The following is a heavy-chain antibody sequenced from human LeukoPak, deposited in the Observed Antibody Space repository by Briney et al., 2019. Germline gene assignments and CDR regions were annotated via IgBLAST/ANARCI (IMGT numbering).Heavy chain of an antibody. CDR2: ISSSSSYV. J-gene: IGHJ4*02. CDR3: ARDQDIVVVVAAPHFDY. CDR1: GFTFSSYS. Sequence: GGSLRLSCAASGFTFSSYSMNWVRQAPGKGLEWVSSISSSSSYVYYADSVKGRFTISRDNAKNSLYLQMNSLRAEDTAVYYCARDQDIVVVVAAPHFDYWGQGTLVTVSS. D-gene: IGHD2-15*01. V-gene: IGHV3-21*01.